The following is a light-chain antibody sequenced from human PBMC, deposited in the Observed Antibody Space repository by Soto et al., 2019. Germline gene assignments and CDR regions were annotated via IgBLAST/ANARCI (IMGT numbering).Light chain of an antibody. J-gene: IGKJ1*01. CDR3: QQYNSYSET. CDR1: QSISSW. Sequence: DIQLTHSRYTLSASVGDRVTLTCLARQSISSWLAWYQQKPGKAPKLLIYDASSLESGVPSRFSGSGSGTEFTLTISSLHPDDFATYYCQQYNSYSETFGQGTKVDIK. CDR2: DAS. V-gene: IGKV1-5*01.